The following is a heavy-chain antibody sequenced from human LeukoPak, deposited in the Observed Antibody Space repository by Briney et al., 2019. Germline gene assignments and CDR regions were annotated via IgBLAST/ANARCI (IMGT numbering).Heavy chain of an antibody. CDR3: ARDIPQGWELLRYYFDY. D-gene: IGHD1-26*01. J-gene: IGHJ4*02. V-gene: IGHV4-39*07. CDR1: GGSISSSSYY. Sequence: SETLSLTCTVSGGSISSSSYYWGWIRQPPGKGLEWIGSIYYSGSTYYNPSLKSRVTISVDTSKNQFSLKLSSVTAADTAVYYCARDIPQGWELLRYYFDYWGQGTLATVSA. CDR2: IYYSGST.